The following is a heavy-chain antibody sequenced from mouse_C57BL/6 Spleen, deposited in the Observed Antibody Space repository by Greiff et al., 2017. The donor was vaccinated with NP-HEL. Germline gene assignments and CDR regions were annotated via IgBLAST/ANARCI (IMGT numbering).Heavy chain of an antibody. CDR3: ARYCDYDVGYWYFDV. V-gene: IGHV1-52*01. CDR2: IDPTDSET. Sequence: QVQLQQPGAELVRPGSSVKLSCKASGYTFTSYWMHWVKQRPIQGLEWIGKIDPTDSETNYNQKFKDKATLTVDKSSSTAYMQLSSLTSEDSAVYYCARYCDYDVGYWYFDVWGTGTTVTVSS. J-gene: IGHJ1*03. CDR1: GYTFTSYW. D-gene: IGHD2-4*01.